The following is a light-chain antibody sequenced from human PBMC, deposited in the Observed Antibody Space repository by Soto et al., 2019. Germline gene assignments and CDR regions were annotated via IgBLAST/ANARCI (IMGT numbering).Light chain of an antibody. CDR1: NSNLGAGYD. J-gene: IGLJ3*02. CDR2: GNR. V-gene: IGLV1-40*01. Sequence: QSVLTQPPSVSGAPGQRVTISCTGNNSNLGAGYDVHWYQQLPGAAPKLVVFGNRNRPSGVPERFSGSKSGTSASLAITGLQAEDEADYYCQAYDYSLTAFVCGGGTQLTVL. CDR3: QAYDYSLTAFV.